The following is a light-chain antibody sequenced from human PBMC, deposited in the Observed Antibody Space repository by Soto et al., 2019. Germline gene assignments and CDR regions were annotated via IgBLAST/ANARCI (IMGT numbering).Light chain of an antibody. CDR2: DVS. Sequence: SALTQPASVSGSPGQSITISCTGTSSDVGDYNYVSWYQHYPDKAPKLMIYDVSNRPSGVSNRFSGSKSGNTASLTISGLQAEDEADYYCSSYTSSSSLVVFGGGTKLTVL. CDR3: SSYTSSSSLVV. CDR1: SSDVGDYNY. V-gene: IGLV2-14*03. J-gene: IGLJ2*01.